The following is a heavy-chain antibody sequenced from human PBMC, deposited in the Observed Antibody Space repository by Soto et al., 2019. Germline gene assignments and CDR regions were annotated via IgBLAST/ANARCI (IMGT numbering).Heavy chain of an antibody. V-gene: IGHV3-74*01. J-gene: IGHJ5*02. CDR1: GFTFSSYC. CDR2: INSDGSST. CDR3: ATRDYYDRSGYGP. Sequence: LRLSCAASGFTFSSYCMHWVRQAPGKGRVWVSRINSDGSSTSYADSVKGRFTISRDNAKNTLYLQMNSLRAEDTAVYSCATRDYYDRSGYGPWDRGTLVAVSS. D-gene: IGHD3-22*01.